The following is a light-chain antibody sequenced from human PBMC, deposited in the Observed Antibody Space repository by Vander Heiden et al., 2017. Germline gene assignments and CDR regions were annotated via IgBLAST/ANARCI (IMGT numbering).Light chain of an antibody. V-gene: IGKV3-15*01. CDR3: QQYSDWHL. CDR1: RNIAPN. CDR2: DAS. J-gene: IGKJ2*01. Sequence: EIVMTQSPATLSVSPGERATLSCRASRNIAPNLAWYQQKPGQAPRLLICDASTRATGIPTRFSGSGSGTEFTLTISSLQSEDFAVYCCQQYSDWHLFGQGTKVEIK.